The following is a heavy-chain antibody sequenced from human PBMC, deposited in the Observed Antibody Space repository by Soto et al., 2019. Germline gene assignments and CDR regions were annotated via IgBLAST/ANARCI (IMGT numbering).Heavy chain of an antibody. CDR2: ISYDGSNK. CDR1: GFTFSSYG. D-gene: IGHD3-22*01. J-gene: IGHJ4*02. CDR3: AKEEIYYYDSSGYYALDY. V-gene: IGHV3-30*18. Sequence: SLRLSCAASGFTFSSYGMHWVRQAPGKGLEWVAVISYDGSNKYYADSVKGRFTISRDNSKNTLYLQMNSLRAEDTAVYYCAKEEIYYYDSSGYYALDYWGQGTLVTVSS.